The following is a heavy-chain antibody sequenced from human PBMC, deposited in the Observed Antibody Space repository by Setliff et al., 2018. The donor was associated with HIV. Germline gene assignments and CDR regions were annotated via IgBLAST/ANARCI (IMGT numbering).Heavy chain of an antibody. CDR3: TREGSGDPAMATTRIDY. J-gene: IGHJ4*02. Sequence: SETLSLTCSVSGDSISSGRYFWGWIRQTPGEGLEWIGNIYYTGFAYYNPSLKSRVTISLDTSKTHFFLNLTSVTDADTAVYFCTREGSGDPAMATTRIDYWGQGKLVTVSS. CDR2: IYYTGFA. V-gene: IGHV4-39*02. CDR1: GDSISSGRYF. D-gene: IGHD1-1*01.